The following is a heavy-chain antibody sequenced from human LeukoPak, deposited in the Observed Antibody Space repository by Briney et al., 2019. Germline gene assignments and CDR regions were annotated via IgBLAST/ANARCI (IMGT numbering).Heavy chain of an antibody. Sequence: ASVKVSCKASGYTFTSYAMNWVREAPGQGLEWMGWINTNTGDPTYAQGFTGRFVFSLDTPASTAYLQISSLKAEDTAVYYCARGLFTYSYGNKWGQGTLVTVSS. CDR1: GYTFTSYA. D-gene: IGHD5-18*01. CDR3: ARGLFTYSYGNK. J-gene: IGHJ4*02. CDR2: INTNTGDP. V-gene: IGHV7-4-1*02.